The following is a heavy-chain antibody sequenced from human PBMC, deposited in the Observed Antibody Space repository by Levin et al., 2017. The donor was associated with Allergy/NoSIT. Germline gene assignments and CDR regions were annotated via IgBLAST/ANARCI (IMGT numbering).Heavy chain of an antibody. J-gene: IGHJ3*02. CDR2: INQHGSEK. V-gene: IGHV3-7*01. Sequence: GESLKISCAASGFPFSKYWMAWVRQAPGKGLEWLATINQHGSEKYSADSVKGRFTISRDNAKNSLYLQMDSLRAEDMALYYCARGGFYDSGGYYDLGAFDIWGQGTMVTVSS. CDR3: ARGGFYDSGGYYDLGAFDI. CDR1: GFPFSKYW. D-gene: IGHD3-22*01.